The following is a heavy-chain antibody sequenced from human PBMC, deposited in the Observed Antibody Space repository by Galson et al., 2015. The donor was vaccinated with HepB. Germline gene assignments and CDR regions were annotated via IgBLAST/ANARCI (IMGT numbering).Heavy chain of an antibody. CDR1: GFTFSNAW. J-gene: IGHJ6*03. CDR3: TTDVNLAVAGTGYYYYYMDV. D-gene: IGHD6-19*01. V-gene: IGHV3-15*01. CDR2: IKSKTDGGTT. Sequence: SLRLSCAASGFTFSNAWMSWVRQAPGKGLEWVGRIKSKTDGGTTDYAATVKGRFTISRDDSKNTLYLQMNSLKTEDTAVYYCTTDVNLAVAGTGYYYYYMDVWGKGTTVTVSS.